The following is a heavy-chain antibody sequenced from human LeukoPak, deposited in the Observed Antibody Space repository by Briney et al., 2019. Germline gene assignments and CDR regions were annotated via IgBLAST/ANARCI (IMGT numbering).Heavy chain of an antibody. CDR1: GFTFSSYG. Sequence: GGSLRLSCAASGFTFSSYGMHWVRQAPGKGLEWVAFIRYDGSNKYYADSVKGRFTISRDNSKNTLYLQMNSLRAEDTAVYYCAKTLLWFGESLGDYFDYWGQGTLVTVSS. V-gene: IGHV3-30*02. J-gene: IGHJ4*02. D-gene: IGHD3-10*01. CDR2: IRYDGSNK. CDR3: AKTLLWFGESLGDYFDY.